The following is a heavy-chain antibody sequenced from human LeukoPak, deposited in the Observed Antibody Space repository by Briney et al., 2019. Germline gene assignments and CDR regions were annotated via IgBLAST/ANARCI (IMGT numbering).Heavy chain of an antibody. CDR3: AKNINHLE. CDR2: ISYDGSNK. CDR1: GFTFSSYA. Sequence: PGGSLRLSCAASGFTFSSYAMHWVRQAPGKGLEWVAVISYDGSNKYYADSVKGRFTISRDNSKNTLYLQMSSLRAEDTAVYYCAKNINHLEWGQGTLVTVSS. V-gene: IGHV3-30-3*02. D-gene: IGHD1-14*01. J-gene: IGHJ4*02.